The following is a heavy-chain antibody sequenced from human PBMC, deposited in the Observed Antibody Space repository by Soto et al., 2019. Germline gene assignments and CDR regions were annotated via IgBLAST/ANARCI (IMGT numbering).Heavy chain of an antibody. CDR2: IYWNDDE. D-gene: IGHD4-17*01. V-gene: IGHV2-5*01. J-gene: IGHJ5*02. CDR1: GFALNTGGKG. Sequence: QITLKESGPTLVRPTQTLTLTCTFSGFALNTGGKGVGWIRQPPGKALEWLVAIYWNDDERYSPSLKSRLTITKDTSKNQVVLTMTNMDPEDTATYYCAHRGYGDYPRDNWFDPWGQGTQVTVSS. CDR3: AHRGYGDYPRDNWFDP.